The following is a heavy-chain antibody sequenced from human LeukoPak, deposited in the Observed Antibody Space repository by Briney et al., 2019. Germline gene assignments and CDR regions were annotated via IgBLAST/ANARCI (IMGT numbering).Heavy chain of an antibody. CDR1: GGSISSYY. J-gene: IGHJ4*02. Sequence: SETLSLTCTVSGGSISSYYWSWIRQPAGKGLEWIGRIYTSGSTNYNPSLKSRVTISIDTSKNQFSLKLNSVTAADTAVYYCARDRGYSYAFDYWGEGTLVTVSS. V-gene: IGHV4-4*07. CDR3: ARDRGYSYAFDY. CDR2: IYTSGST. D-gene: IGHD5-18*01.